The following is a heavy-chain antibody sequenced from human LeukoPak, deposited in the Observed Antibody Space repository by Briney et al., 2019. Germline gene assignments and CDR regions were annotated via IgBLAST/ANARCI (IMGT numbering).Heavy chain of an antibody. CDR1: GFTLSSYW. Sequence: GGSLRLSCAASGFTLSSYWMNWVRQAPGRGLEWVANIKQDGSEKYYVDSVKGRFTISRDNAKNSLYLQMNSLRAEDTAVYYCARDHRHYYGSGSSNYYFDYWGQGTLVTVSS. CDR3: ARDHRHYYGSGSSNYYFDY. V-gene: IGHV3-7*01. D-gene: IGHD3-10*01. J-gene: IGHJ4*02. CDR2: IKQDGSEK.